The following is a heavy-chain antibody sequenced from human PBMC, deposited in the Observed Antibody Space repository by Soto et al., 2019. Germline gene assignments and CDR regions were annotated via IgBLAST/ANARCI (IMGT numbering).Heavy chain of an antibody. CDR1: GFTFDDYA. CDR3: AKGAGIAVAGTFVY. V-gene: IGHV3-9*01. D-gene: IGHD6-19*01. J-gene: IGHJ4*02. Sequence: GGSLRLSCAASGFTFDDYAMHWVRQAPGKGLEWVSGISWNSGSIGYADSVKGRFTISRDNAKNSLYLQMNSLRAEDTALYYCAKGAGIAVAGTFVYWGQGTLVTVSS. CDR2: ISWNSGSI.